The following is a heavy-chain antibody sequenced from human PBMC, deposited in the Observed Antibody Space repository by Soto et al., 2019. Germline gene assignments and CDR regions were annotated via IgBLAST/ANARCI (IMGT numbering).Heavy chain of an antibody. CDR1: GFTFSDFA. CDR2: IYGGGNGP. V-gene: IGHV3-23*01. CDR3: AKMDRMYPWAYSFDC. Sequence: EVQVLEPGGGLVQPGGALRLSCAATGFTFSDFAMSWVRQPPGKGLEWVSRIYGGGNGPHYADSVKGRGTMSRDNSKNSLYRQLNSLTAEDPAVYYSAKMDRMYPWAYSFDCWAQGTLVTLSS. D-gene: IGHD2-2*03. J-gene: IGHJ4*02.